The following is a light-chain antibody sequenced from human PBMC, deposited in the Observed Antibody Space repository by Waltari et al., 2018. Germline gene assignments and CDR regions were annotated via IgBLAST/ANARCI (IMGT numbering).Light chain of an antibody. CDR3: QQSYSNPV. CDR2: AAS. V-gene: IGKV1-39*01. Sequence: IQMTQPPSSLSASVGDKVTITCRASQRIISYLNWYQQKPGKAPKLLIYAASSLQSGVPSRFSGSGSGTDFTLTISSLQPEDFATYYCQQSYSNPVFGGGTKVEIK. CDR1: QRIISY. J-gene: IGKJ4*01.